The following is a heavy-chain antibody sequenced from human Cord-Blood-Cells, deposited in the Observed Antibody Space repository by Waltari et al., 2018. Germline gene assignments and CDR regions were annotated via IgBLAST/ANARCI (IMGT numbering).Heavy chain of an antibody. CDR3: ARVGSLGYCSSTSCPPRGAFDI. V-gene: IGHV4-30-4*08. D-gene: IGHD2-2*01. Sequence: QVQLQESGPGLVKPSQTLSLTCTVSGGSISSGDYYWSWIRPPPGKGLAWIGYIYYSGSTYYNPSLKSRVTISVDTSKNQFSLKLSSVTAADTAVYYCARVGSLGYCSSTSCPPRGAFDIWGQGTMVTVSS. J-gene: IGHJ3*02. CDR1: GGSISSGDYY. CDR2: IYYSGST.